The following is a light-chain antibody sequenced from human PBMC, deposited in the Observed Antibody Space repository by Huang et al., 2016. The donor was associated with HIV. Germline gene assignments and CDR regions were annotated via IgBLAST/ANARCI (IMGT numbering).Light chain of an antibody. CDR3: QQYHNWPPTFT. Sequence: EIVMTQSPATLSVSPGDRATLSCRASQRVSSNLALYQQKLGQAPRLPIYDASARATGIPARFSGSGSGTEFTLTISSLQSEDFAVYYCQQYHNWPPTFTFGPGTKVDIK. CDR1: QRVSSN. CDR2: DAS. V-gene: IGKV3-15*01. J-gene: IGKJ3*01.